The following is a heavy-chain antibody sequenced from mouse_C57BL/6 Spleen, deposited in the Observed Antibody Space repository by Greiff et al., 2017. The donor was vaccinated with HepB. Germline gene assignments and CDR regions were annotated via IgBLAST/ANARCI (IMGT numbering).Heavy chain of an antibody. CDR2: IDPSDSYT. CDR1: GYTFTSYW. J-gene: IGHJ2*01. CDR3: ARFGGNYFDY. V-gene: IGHV1-50*01. Sequence: VKLQQPGAELVKPGASVKLSCKASGYTFTSYWMQWVKQRPGQGLEWIGEIDPSDSYTNYNQKFKGKATLTVDTSSSTAYMQLSSLTSEDSAVYYCARFGGNYFDYWGQGTTLTVSS.